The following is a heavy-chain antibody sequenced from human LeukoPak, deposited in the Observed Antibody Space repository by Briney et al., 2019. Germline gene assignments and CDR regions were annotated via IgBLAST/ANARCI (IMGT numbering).Heavy chain of an antibody. D-gene: IGHD3-10*01. J-gene: IGHJ4*02. CDR3: ARDLEYYYGSGSYYTFGY. CDR2: IYYSGST. Sequence: PSETLSLTCTVSGGSISSYYWSWIRQPPGKGLEWIGYIYYSGSTNYNPSLKSRVTISVDTSKNQFSLKLSSVTAADTAVHYCARDLEYYYGSGSYYTFGYWGQGTLVTVSS. CDR1: GGSISSYY. V-gene: IGHV4-59*01.